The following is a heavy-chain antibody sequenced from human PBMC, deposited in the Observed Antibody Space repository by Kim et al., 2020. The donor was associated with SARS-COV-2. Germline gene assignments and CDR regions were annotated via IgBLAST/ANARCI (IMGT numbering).Heavy chain of an antibody. Sequence: ASVKVSCKVSGYTLTELSMHWVRQAPGKGLEWMGGFDPEDGETIYAQKFQGRVTMTEDTSTDTAYMELSSLRSEDTAVYYCATDRTLYVDIVATTQGTLGYWGQGTLVTVSS. V-gene: IGHV1-24*01. J-gene: IGHJ4*02. D-gene: IGHD5-12*01. CDR2: FDPEDGET. CDR1: GYTLTELS. CDR3: ATDRTLYVDIVATTQGTLGY.